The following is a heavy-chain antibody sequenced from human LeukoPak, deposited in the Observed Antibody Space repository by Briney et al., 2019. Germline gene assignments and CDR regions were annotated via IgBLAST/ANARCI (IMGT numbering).Heavy chain of an antibody. D-gene: IGHD3-22*01. J-gene: IGHJ4*02. CDR3: ARVSDPYYYDSSGFDY. V-gene: IGHV4-59*01. CDR2: IYYSGST. CDR1: GGSISSYY. Sequence: SETLSLTCTVSGGSISSYYWSWIRQPPGKGLEWIGYIYYSGSTNYNPSLKSRVTISVDTSKNQFSLKLSSVTAADTAVYYCARVSDPYYYDSSGFDYWGQGTLVTVSS.